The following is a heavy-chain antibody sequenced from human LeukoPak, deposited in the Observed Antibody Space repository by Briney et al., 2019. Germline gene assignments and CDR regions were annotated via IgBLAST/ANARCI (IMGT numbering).Heavy chain of an antibody. CDR3: AREGGTPESYYYGSGSYYSDFFSY. D-gene: IGHD3-10*01. CDR1: GFTFSSYA. V-gene: IGHV3-30-3*01. J-gene: IGHJ4*02. Sequence: GGSLRLSCAASGFTFSSYAMHWVRQAPGKGLEWVAVISYDGSNKYYADSVKGRFTISRDNSKNTLYLQMNSLRAEDTAVYYCAREGGTPESYYYGSGSYYSDFFSYWGQGTLVTVSS. CDR2: ISYDGSNK.